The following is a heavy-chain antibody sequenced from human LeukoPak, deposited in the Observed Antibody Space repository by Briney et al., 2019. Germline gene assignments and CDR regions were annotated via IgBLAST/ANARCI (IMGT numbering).Heavy chain of an antibody. J-gene: IGHJ4*02. D-gene: IGHD2-2*01. CDR1: GVSISSYY. Sequence: SEALSLTCTVSGVSISSYYWIWIRQPPGKGLEWIGDIHYSGRANYNPSLKSRVTTSLDTSKNQISLKLSSVTAADTAVYYCARPQTMGSSSPLGYWGQGTLVTVSS. CDR3: ARPQTMGSSSPLGY. V-gene: IGHV4-59*01. CDR2: IHYSGRA.